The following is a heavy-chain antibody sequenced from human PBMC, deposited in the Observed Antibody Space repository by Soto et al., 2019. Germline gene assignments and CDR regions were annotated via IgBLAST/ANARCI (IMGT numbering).Heavy chain of an antibody. Sequence: ESVGGVVQPERSLRLSCAISGFTFSDFGMHWVRQAPGKGLEWVAAISGDGSDKYYVGSVQGRFTISRDNTKNALYLQMNSLRSEDTAVYYCAKGTAVARQHFANWGQGTLVTVSS. CDR3: AKGTAVARQHFAN. CDR2: ISGDGSDK. V-gene: IGHV3-30*18. CDR1: GFTFSDFG. D-gene: IGHD6-19*01. J-gene: IGHJ4*02.